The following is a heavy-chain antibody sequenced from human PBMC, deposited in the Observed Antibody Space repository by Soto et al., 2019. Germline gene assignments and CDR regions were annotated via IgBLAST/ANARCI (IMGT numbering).Heavy chain of an antibody. CDR2: IIPIFGTA. J-gene: IGHJ4*02. V-gene: IGHV1-69*01. CDR3: ARRPGLGDNRPPPDYSCDS. D-gene: IGHD2-21*02. Sequence: QVQLVQSGAEVEKPGSSVKVSCKASGGTFSSYAISWVRQAPGQGLEWMGGIIPIFGTANYAQKFQGRVTITADESTSTAYMELSSVRSEDTAVYYCARRPGLGDNRPPPDYSCDSWVQGTLVTVSS. CDR1: GGTFSSYA.